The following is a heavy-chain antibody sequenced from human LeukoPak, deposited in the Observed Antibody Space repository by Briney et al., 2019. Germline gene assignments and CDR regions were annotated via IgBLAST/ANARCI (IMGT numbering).Heavy chain of an antibody. CDR2: IYTSGST. D-gene: IGHD5-18*01. CDR1: GGSISSSSYY. Sequence: SETLSLTCTVSGGSISSSSYYWGWIRQPAGKGLEWIGRIYTSGSTNYNPSLKSRVTMSVDTSKNQFSLKLSSVTAADTAVYYCARDSDTAMVNWGQGTLVTVSS. V-gene: IGHV4-61*02. J-gene: IGHJ4*02. CDR3: ARDSDTAMVN.